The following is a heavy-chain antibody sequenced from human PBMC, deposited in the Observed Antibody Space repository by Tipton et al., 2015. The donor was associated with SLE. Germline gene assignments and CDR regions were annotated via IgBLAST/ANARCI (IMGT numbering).Heavy chain of an antibody. J-gene: IGHJ5*02. CDR3: ARGGGWYNYFDP. CDR2: VYYSGST. D-gene: IGHD6-19*01. V-gene: IGHV4-39*01. CDR1: SGSISSSDYY. Sequence: TLSLTCTVSSGSISSSDYYWGWIRQPPGKGLEWIGTVYYSGSTYYNPSLKSRVTISVDTSKNQFSLKLSSVTAADTAVYYCARGGGWYNYFDPWGQGILVTVSS.